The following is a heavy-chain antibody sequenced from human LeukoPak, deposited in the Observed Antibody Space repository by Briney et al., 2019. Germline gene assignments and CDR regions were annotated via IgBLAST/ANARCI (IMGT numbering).Heavy chain of an antibody. J-gene: IGHJ4*02. CDR2: IYYSGST. CDR1: GGSFSGYY. V-gene: IGHV4-31*11. CDR3: ARHDYGDYGLFDY. D-gene: IGHD4-17*01. Sequence: SETLSLTCAVYGGSFSGYYWSWIRQHPGRGLEWIGYIYYSGSTYYNPSLKSRVTISVDTSKNQFSLKLSSVTAADTAVYYCARHDYGDYGLFDYWGQGTLVTVSS.